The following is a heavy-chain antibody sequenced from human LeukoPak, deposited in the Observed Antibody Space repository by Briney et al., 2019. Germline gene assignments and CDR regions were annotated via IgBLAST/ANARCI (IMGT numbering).Heavy chain of an antibody. CDR3: ARAVSGRFDY. Sequence: SETLSLTCTVSGGSMSPYHWGWIRQPPGKGLEWTGYIYYSGSANYNPSLNSRVTISVDTSKNRFSLRLSSVTAADTAIYYCARAVSGRFDYWGQGTLVTVSS. V-gene: IGHV4-59*08. D-gene: IGHD6-19*01. CDR1: GGSMSPYH. J-gene: IGHJ4*02. CDR2: IYYSGSA.